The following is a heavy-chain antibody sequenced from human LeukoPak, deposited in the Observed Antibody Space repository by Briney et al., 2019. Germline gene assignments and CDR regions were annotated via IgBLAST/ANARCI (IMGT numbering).Heavy chain of an antibody. D-gene: IGHD3-3*02. Sequence: GGSLRLSCAASGFTFSDYYMSWIRQAPGKGLEWVSYISSSGSTIYYADSVKGRFTISRDNSKNTLYLQMNSLRAEDTAVYYCARGVSRTGYYYYGMDVWGQGTTVTVSS. V-gene: IGHV3-11*04. CDR3: ARGVSRTGYYYYGMDV. CDR1: GFTFSDYY. CDR2: ISSSGSTI. J-gene: IGHJ6*02.